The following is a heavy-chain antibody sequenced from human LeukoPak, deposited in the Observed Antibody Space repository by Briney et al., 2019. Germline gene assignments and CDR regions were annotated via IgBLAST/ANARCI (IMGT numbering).Heavy chain of an antibody. CDR3: ARERPHGSGSYQLFDY. Sequence: GGSLRLSCTASGFTFSSYWMSWVRQAPGKGLEWVANIKQDGSEKYYVDSVKGRFTISRDNAKNSLYLQMNSLRAEDTAVYYCARERPHGSGSYQLFDYWGQGTLVTVSS. V-gene: IGHV3-7*01. CDR1: GFTFSSYW. CDR2: IKQDGSEK. D-gene: IGHD3-10*01. J-gene: IGHJ4*02.